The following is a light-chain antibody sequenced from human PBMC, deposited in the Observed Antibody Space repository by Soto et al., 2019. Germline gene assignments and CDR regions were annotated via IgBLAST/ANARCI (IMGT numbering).Light chain of an antibody. CDR1: QSISTF. CDR2: AAS. Sequence: DIQMTQSPSSLSASVGDRVTITCRASQSISTFLNWYQQKPGKAPNLLIYAASGLQSGVPSRFSGSGSGTDFTLTISSLQPEDFATYYCQRSSSTPITSGHGTRLKIK. J-gene: IGKJ5*01. CDR3: QRSSSTPIT. V-gene: IGKV1-39*01.